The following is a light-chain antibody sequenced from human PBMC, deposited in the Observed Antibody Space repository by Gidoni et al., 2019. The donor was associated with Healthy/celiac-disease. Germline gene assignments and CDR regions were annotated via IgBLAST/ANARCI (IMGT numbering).Light chain of an antibody. CDR2: RDS. V-gene: IGLV3-9*01. Sequence: SYELTQPLSVSVALGQTARITCGGNNIGSKNVHWYQQKPGQAPVLVIDRDSNRPSGIPERVSGSNSGNTATLTISRAQAGDEADYYCQVWDSSRVVFGGGTKLTVL. CDR1: NIGSKN. CDR3: QVWDSSRVV. J-gene: IGLJ2*01.